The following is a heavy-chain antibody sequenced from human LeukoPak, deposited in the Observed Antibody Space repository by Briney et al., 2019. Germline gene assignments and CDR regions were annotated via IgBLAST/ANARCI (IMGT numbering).Heavy chain of an antibody. V-gene: IGHV3-9*01. CDR1: GFTFDDNA. CDR2: ISWNGDTT. CDR3: VKVRFDNSAHFDY. D-gene: IGHD3-3*01. J-gene: IGHJ4*02. Sequence: LTGGSLRLSCVASGFTFDDNAMHWVRQGPGKGLEWVSGISWNGDTTGYAASVKGRFTVSRDNAKNSLYLQMNSLRTEDTALYYCVKVRFDNSAHFDYWGQGTLVTVSS.